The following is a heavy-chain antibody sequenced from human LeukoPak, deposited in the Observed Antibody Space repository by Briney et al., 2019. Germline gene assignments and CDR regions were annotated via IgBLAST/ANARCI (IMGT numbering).Heavy chain of an antibody. Sequence: ASLKVSCTTSGYTFTDYYIHWVRQAPGQGLEWMGWINPNSGETNSAQKFQGRATMTGDTSISTAYMELWRVTSYDTAVYYCSGDRDYRNTERGFDYWGQGTLVNVSS. CDR1: GYTFTDYY. CDR3: SGDRDYRNTERGFDY. D-gene: IGHD4-11*01. V-gene: IGHV1-2*02. CDR2: INPNSGET. J-gene: IGHJ4*02.